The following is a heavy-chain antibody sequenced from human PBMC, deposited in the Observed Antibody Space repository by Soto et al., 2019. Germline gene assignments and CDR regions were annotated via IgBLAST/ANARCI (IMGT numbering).Heavy chain of an antibody. D-gene: IGHD2-15*01. J-gene: IGHJ6*02. Sequence: QLVESGGRGVQPGRSLRLSCAASEFTFTSYAMHWVRQAPGRGLEWVALISFDGTSEYYADSVKGRFIISRDNSKTMVYLQMNSLRPDDTAIYYCARPIPRWSYHYGMDVWGQGTTVIVSS. CDR2: ISFDGTSE. CDR1: EFTFTSYA. V-gene: IGHV3-30-3*01. CDR3: ARPIPRWSYHYGMDV.